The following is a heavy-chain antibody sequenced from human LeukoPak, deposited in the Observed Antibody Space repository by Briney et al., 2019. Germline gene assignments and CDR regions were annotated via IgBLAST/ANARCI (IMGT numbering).Heavy chain of an antibody. D-gene: IGHD2-21*01. Sequence: GGSLRLSCTASGFSFSSFWMSWVRQAPGKGLEWVANIEDDGSVKNHVDSLKGRFSISRDNARNSLYLQISSLRAGDTAVYYCAREVVATASAFDCWGQGTLVTVSS. V-gene: IGHV3-7*03. CDR1: GFSFSSFW. J-gene: IGHJ4*02. CDR3: AREVVATASAFDC. CDR2: IEDDGSVK.